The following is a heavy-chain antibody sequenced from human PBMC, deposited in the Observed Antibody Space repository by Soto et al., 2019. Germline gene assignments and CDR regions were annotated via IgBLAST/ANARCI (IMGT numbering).Heavy chain of an antibody. CDR1: GFTFSSYG. V-gene: IGHV3-30*18. Sequence: QVQLVESGGGVVQPGRSLRLSCAASGFTFSSYGMHWVRQAPGKGLEWVAVISYDGSNKYYADSVKGRFTISRDNSKNTLYLQMNSLRAEDTAVYYCAKDAPMGRELLGDYYYYGMDVWGQGTTVTVSS. D-gene: IGHD1-26*01. CDR2: ISYDGSNK. J-gene: IGHJ6*02. CDR3: AKDAPMGRELLGDYYYYGMDV.